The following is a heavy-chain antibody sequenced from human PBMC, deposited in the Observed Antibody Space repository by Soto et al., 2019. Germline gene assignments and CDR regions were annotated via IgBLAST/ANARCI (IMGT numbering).Heavy chain of an antibody. V-gene: IGHV3-23*01. CDR1: GFTFGSYA. Sequence: GGSLRLSCAASGFTFGSYAMTWVRQSPGKGLEWVSYISDSGGDTYYADSVKGRFTISRDNSRNTLYLQMNSLRVEDTAVYYCAKAPMIRGVIPAFDYWGQGTLVTVSS. D-gene: IGHD3-10*01. CDR3: AKAPMIRGVIPAFDY. J-gene: IGHJ4*02. CDR2: ISDSGGDT.